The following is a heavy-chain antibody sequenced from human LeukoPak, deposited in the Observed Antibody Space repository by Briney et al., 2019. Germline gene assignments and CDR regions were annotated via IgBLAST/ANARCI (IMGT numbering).Heavy chain of an antibody. D-gene: IGHD2-2*01. Sequence: SETLSLTCTVSGGSFSGYYWSWIRQPPGKGLEWIGEINHSGSTNYNPSLKSRVTISVDTSKNQFSLKLSSVTAADTAVYYCARPRQRVVPAADAFDIWGQGTMVTVSS. CDR1: GGSFSGYY. V-gene: IGHV4-34*01. J-gene: IGHJ3*02. CDR3: ARPRQRVVPAADAFDI. CDR2: INHSGST.